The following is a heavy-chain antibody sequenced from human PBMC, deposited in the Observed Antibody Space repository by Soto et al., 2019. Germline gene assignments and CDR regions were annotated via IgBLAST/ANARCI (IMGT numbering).Heavy chain of an antibody. CDR3: ARDNIYDSSGYYDNIPFDY. V-gene: IGHV3-11*01. J-gene: IGHJ4*02. D-gene: IGHD3-22*01. CDR2: ISGRDGNI. Sequence: LRLSCAASGFTFSDSFMSWSRQTPGKGLEWLSYISGRDGNIYYADSVRGRFTISRDNAKNSVYLQMNSLRAEDTAVYYCARDNIYDSSGYYDNIPFDYWGQGTLVTVSS. CDR1: GFTFSDSF.